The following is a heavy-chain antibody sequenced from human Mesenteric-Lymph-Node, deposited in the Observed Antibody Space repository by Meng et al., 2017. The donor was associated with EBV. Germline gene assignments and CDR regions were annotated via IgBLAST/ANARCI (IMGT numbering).Heavy chain of an antibody. CDR2: IDPNSGDT. CDR3: ASTILVPGPNS. J-gene: IGHJ4*02. CDR1: GYTFTNYY. D-gene: IGHD2-2*01. V-gene: IGHV1-2*06. Sequence: VILVQAGTEVNKPGAPVKVSCKASGYTFTNYYINWVRQAPGQGLEWMGRIDPNSGDTDYAQKFQARVTMTRDTSIRTAYMELDSLRSDDTAVYYCASTILVPGPNSWGQGTLVTVSS.